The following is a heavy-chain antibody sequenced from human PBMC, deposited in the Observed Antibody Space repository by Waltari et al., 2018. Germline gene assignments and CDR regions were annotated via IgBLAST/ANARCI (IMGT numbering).Heavy chain of an antibody. J-gene: IGHJ4*02. V-gene: IGHV1-69*14. CDR2: STPIFGTA. CDR1: GGTFSSYA. D-gene: IGHD6-13*01. CDR3: AGGGGGAAAGRSAYFDY. Sequence: QVQLVQSGAEVKKPGSSVKVSCKASGGTFSSYAISWVRQAPGQGLEWMEGSTPIFGTATSAKNFQGRVPITAEKPRGPASMELSSWSPEDRAVYYCAGGGGGAAAGRSAYFDYWGQGTLVTVSS.